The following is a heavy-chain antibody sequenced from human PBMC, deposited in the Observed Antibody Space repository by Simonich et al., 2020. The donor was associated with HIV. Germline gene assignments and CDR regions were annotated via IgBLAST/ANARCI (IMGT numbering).Heavy chain of an antibody. D-gene: IGHD2-2*02. CDR2: INHSANI. V-gene: IGHV4-34*01. J-gene: IGHJ4*02. Sequence: QVQLQQWGAGLLKPSETLSLTCAVYDGSFSGYQWSWIRQPPEKGLEGIGEINHSANINYNPSLKSRVTISVDTSNNQFSLKLSSVTAADTAVYYCARHSRGYLYGFFDYWGQGTLVTVSS. CDR3: ARHSRGYLYGFFDY. CDR1: DGSFSGYQ.